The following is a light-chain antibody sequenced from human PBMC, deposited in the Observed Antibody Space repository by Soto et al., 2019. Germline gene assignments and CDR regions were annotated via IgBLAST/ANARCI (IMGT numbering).Light chain of an antibody. CDR2: RAS. V-gene: IGKV3-20*01. J-gene: IGKJ1*01. CDR3: QQYGSSGT. Sequence: IVLTQSPATLSVSPGERATLSCRASQGIFYNLAWFQQRHGQAPRLLIYRASTRATGIPDRFSGSGSGTDFTLTISRLEPEDFSVYYCQQYGSSGTFGQGTKVEIK. CDR1: QGIFYN.